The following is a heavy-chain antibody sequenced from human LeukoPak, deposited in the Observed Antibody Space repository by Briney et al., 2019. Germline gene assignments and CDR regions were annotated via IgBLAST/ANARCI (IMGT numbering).Heavy chain of an antibody. D-gene: IGHD6-19*01. CDR3: ASGSEQWLLPNYYYYGMDV. CDR1: GGTFSSYA. CDR2: IIPILGIA. Sequence: SVKVSCKASGGTFSSYAISWVPQAPGQGLEWMGRIIPILGIANYAQKFQGRVTITADKSTSTAYMELSSLRSEDTAVYYCASGSEQWLLPNYYYYGMDVWGQGTTVTVSS. J-gene: IGHJ6*02. V-gene: IGHV1-69*04.